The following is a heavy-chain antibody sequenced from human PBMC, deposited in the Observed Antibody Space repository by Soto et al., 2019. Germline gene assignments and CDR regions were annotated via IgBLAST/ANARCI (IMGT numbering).Heavy chain of an antibody. J-gene: IGHJ5*02. V-gene: IGHV3-48*03. CDR3: ARGAVGATNWFDP. CDR2: ISSSGSTI. CDR1: GFTFSSYE. Sequence: LRLSCAASGFTFSSYEMNWVRQAPGKGLEWVSYISSSGSTIYYADSVKGRFTISGDNAKNSLYLQMNSLRAEDTAVYYCARGAVGATNWFDPWGQGTLVTVSS. D-gene: IGHD1-26*01.